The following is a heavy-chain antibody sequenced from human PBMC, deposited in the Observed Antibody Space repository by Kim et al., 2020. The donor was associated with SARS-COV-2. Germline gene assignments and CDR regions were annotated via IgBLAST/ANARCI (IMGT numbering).Heavy chain of an antibody. V-gene: IGHV5-51*01. Sequence: SPSFQGQVTISADKAISTAYLQWSSLKASDTAMYYCARGSSTRLNWFDPWGQGTLVTVSS. D-gene: IGHD2-2*01. J-gene: IGHJ5*02. CDR3: ARGSSTRLNWFDP.